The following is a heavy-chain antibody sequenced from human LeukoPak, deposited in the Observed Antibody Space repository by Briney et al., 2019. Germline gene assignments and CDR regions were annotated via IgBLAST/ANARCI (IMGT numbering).Heavy chain of an antibody. CDR1: GFTFSSYS. D-gene: IGHD1-26*01. CDR3: AAGPGGPNWFDP. V-gene: IGHV3-21*01. J-gene: IGHJ5*02. CDR2: ISSSSSYI. Sequence: GGSLRLSCAASGFTFSSYSMNWVRQAPGKGLEWVSSISSSSSYIYYADSVKGRFTISRDNAKNSLYLQMNSLRAEDTAVYYCAAGPGGPNWFDPWGQGTLVTVSS.